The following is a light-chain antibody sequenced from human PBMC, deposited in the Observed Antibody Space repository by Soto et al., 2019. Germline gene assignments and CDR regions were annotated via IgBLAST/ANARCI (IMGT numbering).Light chain of an antibody. CDR3: QQYNDWPRT. CDR1: QSFSSN. J-gene: IGKJ5*01. V-gene: IGKV3-15*01. Sequence: EMVLTQSPDTLSVSPGERVTLSCRASQSFSSNLAWYQHKPGQAPRLLIYGASTTATDVPPRFSGSGSGTEFTLTISNLQSEDFAVYYCQQYNDWPRTFGQGTRLEIK. CDR2: GAS.